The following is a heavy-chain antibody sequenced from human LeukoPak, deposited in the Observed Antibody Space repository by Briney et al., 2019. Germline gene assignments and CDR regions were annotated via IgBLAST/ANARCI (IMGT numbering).Heavy chain of an antibody. J-gene: IGHJ6*04. CDR3: ARVAAARRTATLRVMDV. CDR1: GYTFTSYG. D-gene: IGHD6-13*01. Sequence: ASVKVSCKASGYTFTSYGISWVRQDPGQGLEWMGWMNPNSGNTGYAQKFQGRVTMTRNTSISTAYMELSSLRSEDTAVYYCARVAAARRTATLRVMDVWGKGTTVTVSS. CDR2: MNPNSGNT. V-gene: IGHV1-8*02.